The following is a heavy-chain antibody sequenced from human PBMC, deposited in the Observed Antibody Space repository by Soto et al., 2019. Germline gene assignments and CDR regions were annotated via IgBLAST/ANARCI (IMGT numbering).Heavy chain of an antibody. CDR1: GGTFSSYA. D-gene: IGHD5-18*01. J-gene: IGHJ6*02. CDR2: IIPIFGTA. Sequence: ASVKVSCKASGGTFSSYAISWVRQAPGQGLEWMGGIIPIFGTANYAQKFQGRVTITADESTSTAYMELSSLRSEDTAVYYCARASGYSYGPPSSFYYYGMDVWGQGTTVTVSS. V-gene: IGHV1-69*13. CDR3: ARASGYSYGPPSSFYYYGMDV.